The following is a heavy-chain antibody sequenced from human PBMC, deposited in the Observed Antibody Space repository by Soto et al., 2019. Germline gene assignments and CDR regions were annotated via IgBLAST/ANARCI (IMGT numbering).Heavy chain of an antibody. CDR1: GNSISGTSSF. J-gene: IGHJ4*02. CDR3: TRRVRSTGLLDY. V-gene: IGHV4-39*01. Sequence: QLQLRESGPGLVKPSETLSLTCTVSGNSISGTSSFWAWIRQPPGKNLEWIGSVYYTGSTYYNSSLKSRVSISIDTSKNQFSLGLNSVTAADTAVYYCTRRVRSTGLLDYWGQGALVTVSS. CDR2: VYYTGST. D-gene: IGHD4-4*01.